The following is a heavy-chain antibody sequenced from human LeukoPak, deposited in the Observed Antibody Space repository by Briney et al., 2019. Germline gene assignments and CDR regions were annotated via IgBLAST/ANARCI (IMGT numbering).Heavy chain of an antibody. Sequence: ASVKVSCKASGYTFTSYDINWVRQATGQGLEWMGWMNPNSGNTGYAQKFQGRITMTRNTSISTAYMELRSLRSDDTAVYYCAVLGTDDAFDIWGQGTMVTVSS. D-gene: IGHD6-13*01. CDR2: MNPNSGNT. CDR1: GYTFTSYD. CDR3: AVLGTDDAFDI. J-gene: IGHJ3*02. V-gene: IGHV1-8*01.